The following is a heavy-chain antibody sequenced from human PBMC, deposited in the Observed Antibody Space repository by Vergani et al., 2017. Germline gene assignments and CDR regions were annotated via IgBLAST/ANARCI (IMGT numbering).Heavy chain of an antibody. D-gene: IGHD4-17*01. V-gene: IGHV1-69-2*01. Sequence: EVQLVQAGAEVKKPGATMKISCKVSGYTFTDHYMHWVTQAPGKGLEWMGLVDPEDGETIYAEKFKGRVTIAADTSTDTAHLDLSSLRSEDTAVYYCATPQTVTTGGMEVWGQGTTVIVSS. J-gene: IGHJ6*02. CDR3: ATPQTVTTGGMEV. CDR1: GYTFTDHY. CDR2: VDPEDGET.